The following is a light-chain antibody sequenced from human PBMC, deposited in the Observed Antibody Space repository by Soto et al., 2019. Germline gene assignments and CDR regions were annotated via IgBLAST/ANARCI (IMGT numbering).Light chain of an antibody. J-gene: IGLJ1*01. CDR1: SSDVGGYNY. CDR3: NSYTSSSTSYV. V-gene: IGLV2-14*01. CDR2: DVS. Sequence: QSALTQPASVSASPGQSITISCTGTSSDVGGYNYVSWYQQPPGKAPKLMIYDVSNRPSGVSNRFSGYKSVNTGSLTISGLQAEDEADYYCNSYTSSSTSYVFGTGTKLTVL.